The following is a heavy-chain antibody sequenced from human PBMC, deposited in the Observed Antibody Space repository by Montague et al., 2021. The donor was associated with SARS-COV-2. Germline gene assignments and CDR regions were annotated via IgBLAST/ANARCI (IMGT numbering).Heavy chain of an antibody. Sequence: SETLSLTCTVSGGSISSYYWSWIRQPPGKGLEWIGYIYYSGSTNYNHSLKSRVTISVDTSKNQFSLKLSSVTAADTAVYYCARGESGFDYYYGMDVWGQGTTVTVSS. J-gene: IGHJ6*02. V-gene: IGHV4-59*01. CDR2: IYYSGST. CDR3: ARGESGFDYYYGMDV. D-gene: IGHD3-3*01. CDR1: GGSISSYY.